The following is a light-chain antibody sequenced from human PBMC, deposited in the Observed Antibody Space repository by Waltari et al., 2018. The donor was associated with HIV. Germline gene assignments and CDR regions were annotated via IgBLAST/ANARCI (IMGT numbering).Light chain of an antibody. Sequence: EIVMTQSPATLSVSPGERVTLSCRASQSVSSNLAWYQQKPGQAPRLLIYGASTRATGIPARFSGSGSGTEFTLTISSLQSEDFAVYYCQQYNNWAGTFGQGTKLEIK. V-gene: IGKV3-15*01. CDR2: GAS. CDR3: QQYNNWAGT. CDR1: QSVSSN. J-gene: IGKJ2*01.